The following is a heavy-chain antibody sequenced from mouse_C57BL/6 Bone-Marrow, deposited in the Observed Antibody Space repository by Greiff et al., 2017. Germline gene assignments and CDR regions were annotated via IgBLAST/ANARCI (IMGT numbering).Heavy chain of an antibody. CDR1: GYTFTSYG. J-gene: IGHJ4*01. CDR3: ARKALYYAMDY. Sequence: QVQLKESGAELARPGASVKLSCKASGYTFTSYGISWVKQRTGQGLEWIGEIYPRSGNTYYNEKFKGKATLTADKSSSTAYMELRSLTSEDSAVYFCARKALYYAMDYWGQGTSVTVSS. V-gene: IGHV1-81*01. CDR2: IYPRSGNT.